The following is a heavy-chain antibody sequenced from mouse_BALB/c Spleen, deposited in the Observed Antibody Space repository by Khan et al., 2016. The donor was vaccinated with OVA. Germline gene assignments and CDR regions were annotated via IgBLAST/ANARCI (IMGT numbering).Heavy chain of an antibody. CDR1: GYTFTNYG. V-gene: IGHV9-3-1*01. Sequence: LVESGPELKKPGETVKISCKASGYTFTNYGMNWVKQAPGKGLKWMGWINTYTGQPTYADDFKGRFAFSLETSASPAYLQINNLKNEDTATYFCARSNAYWYFDVWGAGTTVTVSS. CDR3: ARSNAYWYFDV. CDR2: INTYTGQP. J-gene: IGHJ1*01.